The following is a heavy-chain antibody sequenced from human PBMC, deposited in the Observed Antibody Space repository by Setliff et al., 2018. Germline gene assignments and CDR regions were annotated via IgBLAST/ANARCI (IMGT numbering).Heavy chain of an antibody. CDR3: ARSAGYSSSWYNYYYGMDV. CDR1: GYSISGGYY. D-gene: IGHD6-13*01. J-gene: IGHJ6*02. Sequence: SETLSLTCAVSGYSISGGYYWGWIRQPPGKGLEWIGSIYHSGSTYYNPSLESRVTISVDTSKNQFSLKLSSVTAADTAVYYCARSAGYSSSWYNYYYGMDVWGQGTTVTVSS. CDR2: IYHSGST. V-gene: IGHV4-38-2*01.